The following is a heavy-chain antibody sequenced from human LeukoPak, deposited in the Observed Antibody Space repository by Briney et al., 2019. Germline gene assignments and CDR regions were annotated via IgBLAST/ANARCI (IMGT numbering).Heavy chain of an antibody. D-gene: IGHD2-2*01. CDR3: ARLGYCSSTSCYSHYYYGMDV. V-gene: IGHV1-46*01. CDR1: GYTFTSYY. CDR2: INPSGGST. Sequence: GASVKVSCKASGYTFTSYYMHWVRQAPGQGLEWMGIINPSGGSTSYVQKFQGRVTMTRDTSTSTVYMELSSLRSEDTAVYYCARLGYCSSTSCYSHYYYGMDVWGQGTTVTVSS. J-gene: IGHJ6*02.